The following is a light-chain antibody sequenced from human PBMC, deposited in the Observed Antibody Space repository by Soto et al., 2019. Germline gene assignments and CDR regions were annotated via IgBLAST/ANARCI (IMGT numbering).Light chain of an antibody. V-gene: IGLV2-11*01. Sequence: QSVLTQPRSVSGSPGQSLTISCTGTSSDVGGYNYVSWYQQHPGKVPKLVIYDVTKRPSGVPDRFSGSKSGNTASLTISGLQAEDEADYYCCSHAGSYTYVFGTGTKVTVL. CDR1: SSDVGGYNY. J-gene: IGLJ1*01. CDR2: DVT. CDR3: CSHAGSYTYV.